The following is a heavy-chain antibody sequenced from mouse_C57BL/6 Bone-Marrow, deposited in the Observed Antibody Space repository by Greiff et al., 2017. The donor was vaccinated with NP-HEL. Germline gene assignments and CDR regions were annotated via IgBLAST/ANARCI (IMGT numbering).Heavy chain of an antibody. Sequence: VQLQQSGAELVRPGASVKLSCTASGFNIKDDYMHWVKQRPEQGLEWIGWIDPENGDTEYASKFQGKATITADTSSNTAYLQLSSLTSEDTAVYYCTPGRGYDWFAYWGQGTLVTVSA. J-gene: IGHJ3*01. V-gene: IGHV14-4*01. CDR1: GFNIKDDY. D-gene: IGHD2-2*01. CDR2: IDPENGDT. CDR3: TPGRGYDWFAY.